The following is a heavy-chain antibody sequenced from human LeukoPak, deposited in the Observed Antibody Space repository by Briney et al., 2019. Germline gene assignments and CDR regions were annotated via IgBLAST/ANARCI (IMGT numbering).Heavy chain of an antibody. CDR2: FDPEDGET. CDR3: ATGSYDILTGYPGYYFDY. CDR1: GGTFSSYA. D-gene: IGHD3-9*01. J-gene: IGHJ4*02. V-gene: IGHV1-24*01. Sequence: ASVKVSCKASGGTFSSYAISWVRQAPGQGLEWMGGFDPEDGETIYAQKFQGRVTMTEDTSTDTAYMELSSLRSEDTAVYYCATGSYDILTGYPGYYFDYWGQGTLVTVSS.